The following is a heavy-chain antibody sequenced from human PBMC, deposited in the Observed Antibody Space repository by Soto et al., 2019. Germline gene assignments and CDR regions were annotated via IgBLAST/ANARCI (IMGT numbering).Heavy chain of an antibody. CDR1: GFTFSSYA. CDR3: VKDDRILGRRYFDL. V-gene: IGHV3-23*01. Sequence: EEQLLESGGGLIQPGGSLRLACAASGFTFSSYAMTWVRQAPGKGLEWVSSISFSDGGTYYADSVKGRLIISRDNSKNTLILQMNSLRVEDTAVYYCVKDDRILGRRYFDLWGRGTLVTVSS. CDR2: ISFSDGGT. J-gene: IGHJ2*01. D-gene: IGHD2-15*01.